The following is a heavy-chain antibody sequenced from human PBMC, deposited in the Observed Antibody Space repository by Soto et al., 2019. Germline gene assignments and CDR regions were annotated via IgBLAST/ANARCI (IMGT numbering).Heavy chain of an antibody. D-gene: IGHD6-13*01. J-gene: IGHJ4*02. CDR3: AKEGNMGSSSWYYFDY. Sequence: GESLKISCAASGFTFSSNGMHWVRQAPGKGLEWVATIWYDASNKYYADSVKGRFIISRDNSKNTLYVQMNNLRAEDTAVYYCAKEGNMGSSSWYYFDYWGQGTLVTVSS. CDR2: IWYDASNK. V-gene: IGHV3-33*06. CDR1: GFTFSSNG.